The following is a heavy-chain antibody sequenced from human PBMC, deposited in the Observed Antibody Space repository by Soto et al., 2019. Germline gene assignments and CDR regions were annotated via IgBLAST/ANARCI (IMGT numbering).Heavy chain of an antibody. Sequence: AASVKVSCKASGYTFTSYAMHWVRQAPGQRLEWMGWINAGNGNIKYSQKFQGRVTITRDTSASTAYMELSSLRSEDTAVYYCARRPPNCSGGSCYPQALDYWGQGTLVTVSS. CDR1: GYTFTSYA. J-gene: IGHJ4*02. V-gene: IGHV1-3*01. D-gene: IGHD2-15*01. CDR2: INAGNGNI. CDR3: ARRPPNCSGGSCYPQALDY.